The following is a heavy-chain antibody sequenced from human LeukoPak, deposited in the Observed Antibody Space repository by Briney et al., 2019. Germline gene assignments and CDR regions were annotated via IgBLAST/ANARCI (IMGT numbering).Heavy chain of an antibody. CDR3: AKDTDSSGYYSGYFDY. CDR2: ISWDGSTT. V-gene: IGHV3-43D*03. J-gene: IGHJ4*02. CDR1: GFTFDDYA. Sequence: QSGGSLRLSCAASGFTFDDYAMHWVRQAPGKGLEWVSLISWDGSTTYYADSVKGRFTISRDNSKNSLYLQMNSLRVEDTALYYCAKDTDSSGYYSGYFDYWGQGTLVTVSS. D-gene: IGHD3-22*01.